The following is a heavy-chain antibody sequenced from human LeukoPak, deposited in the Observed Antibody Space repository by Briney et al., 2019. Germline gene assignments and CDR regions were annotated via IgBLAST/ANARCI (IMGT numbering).Heavy chain of an antibody. CDR3: ITPLPYSAQ. V-gene: IGHV3-15*07. CDR2: IKPKTDGEAT. J-gene: IGHJ4*02. D-gene: IGHD2-21*01. Sequence: GGSLRLSCAASGFTFSNAYMNWVRQAPGKGLEWVGRIKPKTDGEATEYAAPVKGRFSISRDDSKNMLYLQMNSLKTEDTAVYYCITPLPYSAQGGQGTLVTVSS. CDR1: GFTFSNAY.